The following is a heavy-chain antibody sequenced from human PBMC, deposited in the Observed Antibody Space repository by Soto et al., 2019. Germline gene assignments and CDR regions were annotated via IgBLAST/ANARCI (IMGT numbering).Heavy chain of an antibody. CDR3: ARGLSSSWYVTYYYYGMDV. CDR1: GGSFSGYY. Sequence: SETLSLTCAVYGGSFSGYYWSWIRQPPGKGLEWIGEINHSGSTNYNPTLKSRVTISVDTSKNQFSLKLSSVTASVAAVYYCARGLSSSWYVTYYYYGMDVWGQGATVTVS. D-gene: IGHD6-13*01. J-gene: IGHJ6*02. V-gene: IGHV4-34*01. CDR2: INHSGST.